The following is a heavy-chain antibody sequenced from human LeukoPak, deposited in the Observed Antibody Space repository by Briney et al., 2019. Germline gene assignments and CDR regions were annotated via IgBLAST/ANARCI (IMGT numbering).Heavy chain of an antibody. D-gene: IGHD3-9*01. V-gene: IGHV4-4*08. J-gene: IGHJ4*02. CDR1: GVSISNYY. CDR2: VYNSGRT. Sequence: SETLSLTCIVSGVSISNYYWSWIRQPPGKGLEWIGYVYNSGRTSYNPYLKGRVSIPADMPKNQFSLKLTSVTAADTAVYYCARGYFYWGQGALVTVSS. CDR3: ARGYFY.